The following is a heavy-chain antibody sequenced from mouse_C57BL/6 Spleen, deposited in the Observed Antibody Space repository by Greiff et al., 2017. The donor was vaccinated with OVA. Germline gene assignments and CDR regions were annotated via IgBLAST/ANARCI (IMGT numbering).Heavy chain of an antibody. Sequence: DVKLVESGGGLVKPGGSLKLSCAASGFTFSSYAMSWVRQTPEKRLEWVATISDGGSYTYYPDNVKGRFTISRDNAKNNLYLQMSHLKSEDTAMYDCARDYYGSSYRYFDVWGTGTTVTVSS. CDR2: ISDGGSYT. D-gene: IGHD1-1*01. J-gene: IGHJ1*03. CDR3: ARDYYGSSYRYFDV. V-gene: IGHV5-4*01. CDR1: GFTFSSYA.